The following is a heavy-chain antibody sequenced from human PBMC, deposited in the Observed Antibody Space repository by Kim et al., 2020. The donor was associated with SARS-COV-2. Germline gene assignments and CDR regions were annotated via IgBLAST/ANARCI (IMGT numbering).Heavy chain of an antibody. CDR2: ISNNGGST. CDR3: ARGGYNSGSNYYSFGMDV. V-gene: IGHV3-64*01. D-gene: IGHD5-18*01. J-gene: IGHJ6*02. Sequence: GGSLRLSCAASGFTFSSYTMHWVRQAPGKGLEYVSAISNNGGSTFYANSVKGRFTISRDNSKNTLHLQMGSLRAEGMAVYYCARGGYNSGSNYYSFGMDVWGQGTTVTVSS. CDR1: GFTFSSYT.